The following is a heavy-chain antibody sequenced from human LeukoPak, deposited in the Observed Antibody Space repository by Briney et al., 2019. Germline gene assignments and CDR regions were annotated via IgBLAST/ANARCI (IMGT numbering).Heavy chain of an antibody. V-gene: IGHV1-2*06. Sequence: ASVKVSCKASGYAFTGYYMHWVRQAPGQGLEWMGRINPNSGGTNYAQKFQGRVTMTRDTSISTAYMELSRLGSDDTAVYYCARGSDYYDSSGYLNWGQGTLVTVSS. CDR2: INPNSGGT. CDR1: GYAFTGYY. J-gene: IGHJ4*02. CDR3: ARGSDYYDSSGYLN. D-gene: IGHD3-22*01.